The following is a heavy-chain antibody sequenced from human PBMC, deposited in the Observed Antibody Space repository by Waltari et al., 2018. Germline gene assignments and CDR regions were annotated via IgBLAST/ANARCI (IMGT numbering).Heavy chain of an antibody. J-gene: IGHJ3*02. CDR2: ISSGSNYI. Sequence: EVQLVESGGGLVKPGGSLGLSCAASGFTFSIHSLNWVRQAPGQGLEWVSSISSGSNYIYYADSLKGRFTISRDNAKNSLYLQVKSLRADDTAVYYCARETDQAFDIWGQGTMVTVSS. CDR3: ARETDQAFDI. D-gene: IGHD2-2*01. CDR1: GFTFSIHS. V-gene: IGHV3-21*01.